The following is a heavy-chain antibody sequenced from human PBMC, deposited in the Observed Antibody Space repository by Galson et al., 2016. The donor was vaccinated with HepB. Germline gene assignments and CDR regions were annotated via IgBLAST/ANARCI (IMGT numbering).Heavy chain of an antibody. CDR1: GYTGYNFTNYW. CDR2: IYPDDSDI. D-gene: IGHD3-22*01. V-gene: IGHV5-51*01. Sequence: QSGAEVKKPGESLKISCKGSGYTGYNFTNYWIAWVRQMPGKGLEWMGIIYPDDSDIIYSPSFQGQVTFSADKSVSTAYLQWSGLKPSDTAMYYCARLRSSGRSGAHFDFWGQGTLVTVS. J-gene: IGHJ4*02. CDR3: ARLRSSGRSGAHFDF.